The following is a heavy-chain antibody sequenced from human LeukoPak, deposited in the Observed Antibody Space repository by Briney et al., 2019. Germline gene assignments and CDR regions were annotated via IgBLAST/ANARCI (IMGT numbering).Heavy chain of an antibody. D-gene: IGHD1-26*01. CDR2: ISVYNGNT. J-gene: IGHJ4*02. Sequence: ASVKVSYKASGYTFTSYGISWVRQAPGQGLEWMGWISVYNGNTKYAQNLQGRVTMTTDTSTSTAYMELRSLRSDDTAVYYCARDRWWELPYPTFDYWGQGTLVTVSS. V-gene: IGHV1-18*04. CDR3: ARDRWWELPYPTFDY. CDR1: GYTFTSYG.